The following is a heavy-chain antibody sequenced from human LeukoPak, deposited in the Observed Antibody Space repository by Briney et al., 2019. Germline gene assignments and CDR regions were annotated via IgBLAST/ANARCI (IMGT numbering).Heavy chain of an antibody. CDR3: ARDRNGGVVVPAANWFDP. CDR1: GYTFTGYY. V-gene: IGHV1-2*02. J-gene: IGHJ5*02. Sequence: ASVKVSCKASGYTFTGYYMHWVRQAPGQGLEWMGWINPNSGGTNYAQKFQGRVTMTRDTSISTAYMELSRLSSDDTAVYYCARDRNGGVVVPAANWFDPWGQGTLVTVSS. CDR2: INPNSGGT. D-gene: IGHD2-2*01.